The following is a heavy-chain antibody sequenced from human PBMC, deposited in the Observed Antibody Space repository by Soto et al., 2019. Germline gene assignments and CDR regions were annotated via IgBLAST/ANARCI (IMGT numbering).Heavy chain of an antibody. CDR1: GGSVSSSSYY. D-gene: IGHD3-3*01. CDR2: IYYSGST. J-gene: IGHJ4*02. Sequence: XTLSLPCTVSGGSVSSSSYYWGWIRQPPGKGLEWIWSIYYSGSTYYNPSLKSRVTISVDTSKNQFSLKLSSVTAADTAVYYCANMATYYDFWSGTSPTFDYWGQGTLVPVSS. V-gene: IGHV4-39*01. CDR3: ANMATYYDFWSGTSPTFDY.